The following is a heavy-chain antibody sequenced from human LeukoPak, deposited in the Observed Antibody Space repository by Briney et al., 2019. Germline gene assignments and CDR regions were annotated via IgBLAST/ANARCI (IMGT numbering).Heavy chain of an antibody. CDR1: GFTFSSYS. V-gene: IGHV3-48*01. CDR2: ISSSSSAI. Sequence: GRSLRLSCAASGFTFSSYSMNWVRQAPGKGLEWVSYISSSSSAIYYADSVKGRFTISRDNAKNSLYLQMNSLRAEDTAVYYCARAPLLWFGELGADYWGQGTLVTVSS. D-gene: IGHD3-10*01. CDR3: ARAPLLWFGELGADY. J-gene: IGHJ4*02.